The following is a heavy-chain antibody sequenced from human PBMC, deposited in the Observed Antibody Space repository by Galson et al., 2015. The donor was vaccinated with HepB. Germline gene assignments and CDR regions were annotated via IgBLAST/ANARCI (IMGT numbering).Heavy chain of an antibody. Sequence: SLRLSCAASGSTFSSYSMNWVRQAPGKGLEWVSSISSSSSYIYYADSVKGRFTISRDNAKNSLYLQMNSLRAEDTAVYYCARDKAPLDSGWPDDAFDIWGQGTMVTVSS. CDR1: GSTFSSYS. D-gene: IGHD6-19*01. V-gene: IGHV3-21*01. CDR3: ARDKAPLDSGWPDDAFDI. J-gene: IGHJ3*02. CDR2: ISSSSSYI.